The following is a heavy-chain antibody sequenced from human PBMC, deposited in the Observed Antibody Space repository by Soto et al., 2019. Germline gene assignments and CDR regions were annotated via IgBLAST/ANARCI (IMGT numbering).Heavy chain of an antibody. J-gene: IGHJ5*02. V-gene: IGHV5-51*01. CDR1: GYSFTTDW. CDR3: VRRYGKGSYYNEGTPRFAP. D-gene: IGHD3-10*01. CDR2: IYRGDSNT. Sequence: GESLNICCKNSGYSFTTDWIGWVRQMPGKGLEWMRVIYRGDSNTRYSPSFQGQVTISAAMSISTAHLDWSRLTSPETALSYCVRRYGKGSYYNEGTPRFAPWGQGTLVTVSS.